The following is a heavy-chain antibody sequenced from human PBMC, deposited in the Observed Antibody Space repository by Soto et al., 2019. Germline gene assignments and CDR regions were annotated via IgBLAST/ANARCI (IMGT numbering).Heavy chain of an antibody. J-gene: IGHJ6*02. Sequence: SSGKVSCKASGFTFSNSAGQWVRQARGQRLEWLGWIVVGSGNTNYAQKFQDRVTISRDMSTSTAYMDLGSLGSEDTAVYYCAADPYHCRGADCYSIDLPGVSYNGMDVWGQGTSVTVSS. CDR1: GFTFSNSA. D-gene: IGHD2-15*01. CDR3: AADPYHCRGADCYSIDLPGVSYNGMDV. V-gene: IGHV1-58*01. CDR2: IVVGSGNT.